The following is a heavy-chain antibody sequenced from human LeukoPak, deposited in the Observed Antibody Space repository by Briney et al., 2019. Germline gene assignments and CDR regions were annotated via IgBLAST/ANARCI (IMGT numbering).Heavy chain of an antibody. CDR3: AKDGAWLRFDD. D-gene: IGHD5-12*01. V-gene: IGHV3-53*01. J-gene: IGHJ4*02. CDR2: ISPGGPT. CDR1: GFIVSSNY. Sequence: GGSLRLSCAASGFIVSSNYMTWVRQAPGKGLEWVSGISPGGPTYYADSVKGRFSISRDDSKNTLYLQMKNLRAEDTAVYYCAKDGAWLRFDDWGQGILVSVSS.